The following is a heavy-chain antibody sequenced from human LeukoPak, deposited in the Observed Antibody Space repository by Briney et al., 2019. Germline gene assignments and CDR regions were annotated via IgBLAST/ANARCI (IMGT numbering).Heavy chain of an antibody. Sequence: GGSLRLSCAASGFTFSSYSMNWVRQAPGKGLEWVSSISSSSYIYYADSVKGRFTISRDNAKNSLYLQMNSLRAEDTAVYYCARLVHYDILTGYLHDYWGQGTLVTVSS. D-gene: IGHD3-9*01. J-gene: IGHJ4*02. CDR3: ARLVHYDILTGYLHDY. CDR2: ISSSSYI. V-gene: IGHV3-21*01. CDR1: GFTFSSYS.